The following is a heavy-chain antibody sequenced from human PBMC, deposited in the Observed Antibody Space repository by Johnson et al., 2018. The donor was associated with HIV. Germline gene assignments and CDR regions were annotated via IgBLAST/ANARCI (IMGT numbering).Heavy chain of an antibody. J-gene: IGHJ3*02. D-gene: IGHD4-23*01. CDR1: GFAFSSYV. CDR2: ISSSRSTI. V-gene: IGHV3-48*04. CDR3: AKSPAKYHGGNGGAFAS. Sequence: VQLVESGGGVVQPGRSLRLSCAASGFAFSSYVMTWVRQAPGKGLEWVSYISSSRSTIYYADSVKGRFTISRDNAKNSLYLQMNSLRAEDTAVYYCAKSPAKYHGGNGGAFASWGQGTIVTVSS.